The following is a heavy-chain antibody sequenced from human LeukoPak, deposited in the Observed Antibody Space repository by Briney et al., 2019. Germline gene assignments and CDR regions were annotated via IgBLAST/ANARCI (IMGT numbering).Heavy chain of an antibody. J-gene: IGHJ4*02. CDR3: AKDFRIGYSAHFDY. D-gene: IGHD2-21*01. CDR1: GFTFSSHT. V-gene: IGHV3-23*01. CDR2: IYENGGTT. Sequence: GGSLRLSCAASGFTFSSHTMNWVRQAPEKGLEFVSGIYENGGTTYYADSVKGRFSISRDNSKNTLYLQMDSLRGEDTAVYYCAKDFRIGYSAHFDYWGQGALVTVSS.